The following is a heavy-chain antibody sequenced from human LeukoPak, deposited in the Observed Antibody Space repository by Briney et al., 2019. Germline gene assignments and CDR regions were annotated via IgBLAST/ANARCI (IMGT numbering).Heavy chain of an antibody. Sequence: GGSLRLSCAASGFSLSSFQMNWVRQAPGKGLEWISYISDSGTTEYYADSVKGRFTISRDNAKNSLYLQMNSLTGEDTAPYYCARDGTTNRYNWFDSWGQGTLVTVSS. CDR1: GFSLSSFQ. D-gene: IGHD2-8*01. J-gene: IGHJ5*01. CDR3: ARDGTTNRYNWFDS. CDR2: ISDSGTTE. V-gene: IGHV3-48*03.